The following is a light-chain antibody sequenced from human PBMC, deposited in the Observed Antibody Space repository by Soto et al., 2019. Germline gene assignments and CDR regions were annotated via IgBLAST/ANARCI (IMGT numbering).Light chain of an antibody. J-gene: IGKJ5*01. CDR3: QQTYSTPIT. CDR1: PNIAIF. Sequence: DIQMTQSPSSLSESVGERVTISCRAIPNIAIFLNWYQHKPGKAPSLLIHAASSLHSGVQSRFSGSGSVTDFTLTISSLQPKDFASYYCQQTYSTPITCGQGTRLEIK. V-gene: IGKV1-39*01. CDR2: AAS.